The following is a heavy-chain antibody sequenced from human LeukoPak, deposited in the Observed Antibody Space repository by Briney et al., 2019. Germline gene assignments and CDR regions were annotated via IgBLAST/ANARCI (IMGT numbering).Heavy chain of an antibody. CDR1: GFTFSSYS. V-gene: IGHV3-21*01. CDR2: ISSSSSYI. CDR3: ARDGGSYGSGSDAFDI. Sequence: PGGSLRLSCAASGFTFSSYSMNWVRQAPGKGLEWVSSISSSSSYIYYAYSVKGRFTISRDNAKNSLYLQMNSLRAEDTAVYYCARDGGSYGSGSDAFDIWGQGTMVTVSS. D-gene: IGHD3-10*01. J-gene: IGHJ3*02.